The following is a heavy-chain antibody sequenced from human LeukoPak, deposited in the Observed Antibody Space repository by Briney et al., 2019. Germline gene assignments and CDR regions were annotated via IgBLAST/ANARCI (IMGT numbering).Heavy chain of an antibody. D-gene: IGHD3-3*01. CDR3: ARDLTPNYGFWSGPMGNYYYGMDV. J-gene: IGHJ6*02. CDR2: IWYDGSNK. V-gene: IGHV3-33*01. CDR1: GFTFSSYG. Sequence: GGSLRLSCAASGFTFSSYGMHWVRQAPGKGLEWVADIWYDGSNKYYADSVKGRFTISRDNSKNTLYLQMNSLRAEDTAVYYCARDLTPNYGFWSGPMGNYYYGMDVWGQGTTVTVSS.